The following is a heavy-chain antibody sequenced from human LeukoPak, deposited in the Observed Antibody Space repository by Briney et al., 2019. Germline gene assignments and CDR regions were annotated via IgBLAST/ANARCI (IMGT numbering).Heavy chain of an antibody. CDR3: ARVDTVMAYYFDL. Sequence: GGSLRLSCAASGFTVSTNCMTWVRQAPGKGLEWFSTISCVGTTYYSDSVMGRFTISRHNSRNTLYLQMNSLRAEDTAVYYCARVDTVMAYYFDLWGQGTLVTVSS. CDR2: ISCVGTT. V-gene: IGHV3-53*04. CDR1: GFTVSTNC. J-gene: IGHJ4*02. D-gene: IGHD5-18*01.